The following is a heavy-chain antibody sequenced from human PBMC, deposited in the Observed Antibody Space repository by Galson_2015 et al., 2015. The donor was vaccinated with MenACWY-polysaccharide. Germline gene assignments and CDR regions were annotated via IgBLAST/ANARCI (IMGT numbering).Heavy chain of an antibody. V-gene: IGHV4-61*01. CDR1: GGAVNGATFY. D-gene: IGHD2-15*01. CDR3: ARIRGGNHAFDC. Sequence: ETLSLTCTVSGGAVNGATFYWTWMRQPPGAGLGWIGFISFSGTTSLNLALQSLVTLLVDSFRNQFSLNLSFVTTADTAMYSCARIRGGNHAFDCWGQGTMVTVSS. CDR2: ISFSGTT. J-gene: IGHJ3*01.